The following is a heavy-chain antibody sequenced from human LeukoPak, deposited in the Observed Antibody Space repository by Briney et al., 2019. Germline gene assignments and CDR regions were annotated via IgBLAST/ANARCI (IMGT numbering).Heavy chain of an antibody. CDR2: IYTSGST. V-gene: IGHV4-61*02. CDR1: GNSVRSSSFY. CDR3: AREPPYCSGGSCYFFYWFDP. D-gene: IGHD2-15*01. Sequence: TSETLSLTCTVSGNSVRSSSFYWSWIRQPAGKGLEWIGRIYTSGSTNYNPSLKSRATMSVDTSKNQFSLKLSSVTAADTAVYYCAREPPYCSGGSCYFFYWFDPRGQGTLVTVSS. J-gene: IGHJ5*02.